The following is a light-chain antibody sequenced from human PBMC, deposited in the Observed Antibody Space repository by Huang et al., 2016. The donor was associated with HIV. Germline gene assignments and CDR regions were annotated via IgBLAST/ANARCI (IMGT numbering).Light chain of an antibody. Sequence: EVVLTQSPATLSLSPGERATLSCRASQTVGSYLAWYQQKPGQSPRLLIYDASNRATGIPARCSGSGYGTDFTLTISTLEPEDFAVYYCQQRVNWPLTFGGGTKVEIK. CDR2: DAS. CDR1: QTVGSY. J-gene: IGKJ4*01. V-gene: IGKV3-11*01. CDR3: QQRVNWPLT.